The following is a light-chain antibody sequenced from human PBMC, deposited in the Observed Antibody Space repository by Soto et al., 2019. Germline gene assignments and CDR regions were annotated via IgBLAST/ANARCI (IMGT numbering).Light chain of an antibody. Sequence: EIVLTQSPGTLSLSPGERATLSCRASQSVSSTYLAWYQQKPGQAPRLLIYDASIRATGIPDRFSGSGSGTDFTLTISRLEPEDFAVYFCQQDYHSLTFGGGTKVEIK. V-gene: IGKV3-20*01. J-gene: IGKJ4*01. CDR1: QSVSSTY. CDR2: DAS. CDR3: QQDYHSLT.